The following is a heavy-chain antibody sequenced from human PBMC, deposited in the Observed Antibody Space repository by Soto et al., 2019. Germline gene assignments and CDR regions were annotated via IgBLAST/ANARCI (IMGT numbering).Heavy chain of an antibody. D-gene: IGHD1-26*01. V-gene: IGHV3-30-3*01. CDR3: ASGSYLDY. CDR2: ISYDGSNK. J-gene: IGHJ4*02. Sequence: QVQLVESGGGVVQPGRSLRLSCAASGFTFSSYAMHWVRQAPGKGLEWVAVISYDGSNKYYADSVKGRFTISRDNSKNTLYLQMNSLRAEDTAVYYCASGSYLDYWGQGTLVTVSS. CDR1: GFTFSSYA.